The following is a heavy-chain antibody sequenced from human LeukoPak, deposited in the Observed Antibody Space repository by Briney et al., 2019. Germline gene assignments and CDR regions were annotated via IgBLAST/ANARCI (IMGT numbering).Heavy chain of an antibody. CDR3: ARIKSLPRRSNIVVVPATTYFDY. V-gene: IGHV1-8*01. CDR2: MNPNSGNT. D-gene: IGHD2-2*01. J-gene: IGHJ4*02. Sequence: ASVKVSCKASGYTFTSYDINWVRQATGQGLEWMGWMNPNSGNTGYAQKFQGRVTMTRNTSISTASMELSSLRSEDTAVYYCARIKSLPRRSNIVVVPATTYFDYWGQGTLVTVSS. CDR1: GYTFTSYD.